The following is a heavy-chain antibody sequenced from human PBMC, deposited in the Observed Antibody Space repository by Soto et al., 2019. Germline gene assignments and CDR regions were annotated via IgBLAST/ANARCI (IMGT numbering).Heavy chain of an antibody. CDR2: ISSSSSYI. CDR3: ARDLHDYVSFRFDP. Sequence: EVQLVESGGGLVKPGGSLRLSCAASGFTFSSYSMNWVRQAPGKGLEWVSSISSSSSYIYYADSVKGRFTISRDNAKNSLYLQMNSLRAEATAVYYCARDLHDYVSFRFDPWGQGTLVTVSS. J-gene: IGHJ5*02. CDR1: GFTFSSYS. V-gene: IGHV3-21*01. D-gene: IGHD3-16*01.